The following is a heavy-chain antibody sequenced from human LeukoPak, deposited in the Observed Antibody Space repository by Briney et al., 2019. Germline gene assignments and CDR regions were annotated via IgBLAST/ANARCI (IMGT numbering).Heavy chain of an antibody. V-gene: IGHV4-39*07. CDR2: INHSGST. D-gene: IGHD2-2*01. CDR3: ARGTSPPTWRYFDY. CDR1: GGSISSSSYY. Sequence: SETLSLTCTVSGGSISSSSYYWGWIRQPPGKGLEWIGEINHSGSTNYNPSLKSRVTISVDTSKNQFSLKLSSVTAADTAVYYCARGTSPPTWRYFDYWGQGTLVTVSS. J-gene: IGHJ4*02.